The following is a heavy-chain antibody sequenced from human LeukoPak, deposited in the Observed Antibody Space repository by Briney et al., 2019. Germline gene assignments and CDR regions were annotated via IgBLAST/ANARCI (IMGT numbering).Heavy chain of an antibody. V-gene: IGHV4-59*01. CDR2: IYYSGST. CDR1: GGSISSYY. CDR3: ARENSVGATGAYYFDY. Sequence: PSETLSLTCTVSGGSISSYYGSWIRQPPGKGLEWIGYIYYSGSTNYNPSLKSRVTISVDTSKNQFSLKLSSVTAADTAVYYCARENSVGATGAYYFDYWGQGTLVTVSS. J-gene: IGHJ4*02. D-gene: IGHD1-26*01.